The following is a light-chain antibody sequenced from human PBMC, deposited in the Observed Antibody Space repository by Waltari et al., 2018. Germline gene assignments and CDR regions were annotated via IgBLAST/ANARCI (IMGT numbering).Light chain of an antibody. Sequence: DIVLTQSPDSLAVSLGERATLNCKSSQSVLFNSDSKNYLAWYQQKPGKPPTLCIYWAATPETGVPGRFNGSGSGTDFSLTISSLQAEDAAVYYCHQYYSTPQTFGQGTKVEVK. V-gene: IGKV4-1*01. CDR2: WAA. CDR3: HQYYSTPQT. J-gene: IGKJ1*01. CDR1: QSVLFNSDSKNY.